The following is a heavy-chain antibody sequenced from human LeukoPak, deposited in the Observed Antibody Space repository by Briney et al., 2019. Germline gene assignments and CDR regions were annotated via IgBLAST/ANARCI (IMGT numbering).Heavy chain of an antibody. Sequence: GGSLRLSCAASGFTFSDYYMSWIRQAPGRELEWVSYISSSGSTIYYADSVKGRFTISRDNAKNSLYLQMNSLRAEDTAVYYCAREMVTAWGYYYGMDVWGQGTTVTVSS. CDR1: GFTFSDYY. V-gene: IGHV3-11*01. J-gene: IGHJ6*02. D-gene: IGHD5-18*01. CDR3: AREMVTAWGYYYGMDV. CDR2: ISSSGSTI.